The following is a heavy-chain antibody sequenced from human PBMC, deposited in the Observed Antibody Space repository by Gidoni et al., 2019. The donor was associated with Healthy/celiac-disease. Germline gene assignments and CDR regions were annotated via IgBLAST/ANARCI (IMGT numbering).Heavy chain of an antibody. CDR2: ISYDGSNK. D-gene: IGHD3-10*01. CDR3: ARERRERFGELLYIDY. J-gene: IGHJ4*02. Sequence: QVQLVESGGGVVQPGRSLRLSCAASGCTFSSYAMHWVRQAPGKGLECVAVISYDGSNKYSADSVKGRFTISRDNSKNTLYLQMNSLRAEDTAVYYCARERRERFGELLYIDYWGQGTLVTVSS. V-gene: IGHV3-30-3*01. CDR1: GCTFSSYA.